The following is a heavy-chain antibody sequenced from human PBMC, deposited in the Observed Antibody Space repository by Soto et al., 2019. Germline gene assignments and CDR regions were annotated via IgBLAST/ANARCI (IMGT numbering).Heavy chain of an antibody. D-gene: IGHD3-3*01. V-gene: IGHV4-30-2*01. J-gene: IGHJ6*02. Sequence: NPSETLSLTCAVSGGSISSGGYSWSWIRQPPGKGLEWIGYIYHSGSTYYNPSLKSRVTISVDRSKNQFSLKLSSVTAADTAVYYCASGYDFPYYGMDVWGQGTTVTVSS. CDR3: ASGYDFPYYGMDV. CDR2: IYHSGST. CDR1: GGSISSGGYS.